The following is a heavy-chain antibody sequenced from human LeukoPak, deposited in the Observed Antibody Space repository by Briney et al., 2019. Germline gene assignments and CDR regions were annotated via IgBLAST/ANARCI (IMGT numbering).Heavy chain of an antibody. CDR2: MYYSGST. V-gene: IGHV4-59*08. D-gene: IGHD6-13*01. CDR1: GGSISSYY. Sequence: SETLSLTCTVSGGSISSYYWSWIRQPPGKGLEWIGYMYYSGSTNYNPSLKSRVTMSVDTSKNHFSLKMSSVTAADTAVYYCARLRIAAAGMMASPYYFDYWGQGTLVTVSS. CDR3: ARLRIAAAGMMASPYYFDY. J-gene: IGHJ4*02.